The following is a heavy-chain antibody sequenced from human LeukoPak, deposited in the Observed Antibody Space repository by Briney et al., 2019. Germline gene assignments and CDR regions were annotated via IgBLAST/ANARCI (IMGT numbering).Heavy chain of an antibody. Sequence: GASVKVSCKASGYTFTGYYMHWVRQAPGQGLEWMGWINPNSGGTNYAQRFQGRVTMTRDTPISTAYMELSRLRSDDTAVYYCARGSTYDFWSGYWKSYYYYGMDVWGQGTTVTVSS. CDR2: INPNSGGT. J-gene: IGHJ6*02. V-gene: IGHV1-2*02. CDR3: ARGSTYDFWSGYWKSYYYYGMDV. D-gene: IGHD3-3*01. CDR1: GYTFTGYY.